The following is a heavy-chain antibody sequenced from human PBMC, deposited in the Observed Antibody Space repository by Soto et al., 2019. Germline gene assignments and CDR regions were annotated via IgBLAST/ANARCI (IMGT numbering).Heavy chain of an antibody. J-gene: IGHJ3*02. CDR3: ARHANDFWTGYSSKDAFDI. D-gene: IGHD3-3*01. V-gene: IGHV4-39*01. Sequence: PSETLSLTCTVSGGSFSSDSYFWGWIRQPPGKGLEWIGSVHYSGSTYYNPSLKSRVTISVDTSKNQFSLRLSSVTAADTAVYFCARHANDFWTGYSSKDAFDIWGQGTMVTVSS. CDR1: GGSFSSDSYF. CDR2: VHYSGST.